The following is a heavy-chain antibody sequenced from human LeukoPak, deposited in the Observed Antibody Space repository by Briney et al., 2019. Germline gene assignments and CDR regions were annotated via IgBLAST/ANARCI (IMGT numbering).Heavy chain of an antibody. CDR1: GFTFSSYT. J-gene: IGHJ6*02. CDR3: ARDGEFLEWLSSSQGQYGMDV. V-gene: IGHV3-21*01. D-gene: IGHD3-3*01. CDR2: ISSSSSYI. Sequence: PGGSLRLSCAASGFTFSSYTMSWVRQAPGKGLEWVSSISSSSSYIYYADSVKGRFTISRDNAKNSLYLQMNSLRAEDTAVYYCARDGEFLEWLSSSQGQYGMDVWGQGTTVTVSS.